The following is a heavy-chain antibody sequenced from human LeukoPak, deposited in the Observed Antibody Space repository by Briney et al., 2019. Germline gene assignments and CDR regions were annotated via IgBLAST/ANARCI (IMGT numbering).Heavy chain of an antibody. CDR2: ISGGGGDT. CDR3: AKYDSFDHYYDSSGRFDC. CDR1: GFTFSSYG. J-gene: IGHJ4*02. Sequence: GGSLRLSCAASGFTFSSYGMSWVRQAPGKGLEWVSAISGGGGDTYHADSVKGRFTISRDNSKNTLFLQMNSLRAEDTAVYYCAKYDSFDHYYDSSGRFDCWGQGTLVTVSS. V-gene: IGHV3-23*01. D-gene: IGHD3-22*01.